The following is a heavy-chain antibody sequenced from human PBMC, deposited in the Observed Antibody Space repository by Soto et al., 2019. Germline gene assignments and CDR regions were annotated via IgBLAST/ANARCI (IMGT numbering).Heavy chain of an antibody. V-gene: IGHV3-23*01. CDR1: GFTFSTYA. D-gene: IGHD4-4*01. CDR3: AKHSGTTVITTLDS. J-gene: IGHJ5*01. CDR2: ISGSGNSK. Sequence: PGGSLRLSCAASGFTFSTYAMNWVRQAPGKGLEWVATISGSGNSKYYADSVKGRFTISRDNSKNTLYLQISSLRAEDTAVYYCAKHSGTTVITTLDSWGQGTLVTVSS.